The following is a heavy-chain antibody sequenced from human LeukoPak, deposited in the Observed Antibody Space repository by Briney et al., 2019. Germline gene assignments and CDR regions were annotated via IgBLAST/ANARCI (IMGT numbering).Heavy chain of an antibody. CDR1: GFTFSSFS. V-gene: IGHV3-21*01. Sequence: GGSLRLSCAASGFTFSSFSMNWVRQAPGKGLEWVSSISGGGSDIYYVDSVKGRFTISRDNAKNSLYLQMNSLRAEETAVYYCARDHRRRGAGESWFDPWGQGTLVTVSS. CDR2: ISGGGSDI. CDR3: ARDHRRRGAGESWFDP. D-gene: IGHD6-13*01. J-gene: IGHJ5*02.